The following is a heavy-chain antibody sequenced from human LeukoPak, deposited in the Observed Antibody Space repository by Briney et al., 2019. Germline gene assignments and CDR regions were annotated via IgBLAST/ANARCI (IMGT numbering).Heavy chain of an antibody. CDR1: GFTFSSYS. J-gene: IGHJ5*02. Sequence: GGSLRLSCAASGFTFSSYSMNWVRQAPGKGLEWVSSISSSSSYIYYADSVKGRFTISRDNAKNSLYLQMNSLRAEDTAVYYCATAPSGWANCSDPWGKGTLVTVSS. D-gene: IGHD3-3*01. CDR2: ISSSSSYI. V-gene: IGHV3-21*01. CDR3: ATAPSGWANCSDP.